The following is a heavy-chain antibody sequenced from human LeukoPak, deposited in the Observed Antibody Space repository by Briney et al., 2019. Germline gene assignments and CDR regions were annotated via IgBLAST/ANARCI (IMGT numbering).Heavy chain of an antibody. CDR3: PKWASGRSDPLAY. D-gene: IGHD3-10*01. J-gene: IGHJ4*02. CDR1: GFTLSSYG. V-gene: IGHV3-33*06. CDR2: IWYDGSNK. Sequence: PGRSLRLSCAASGFTLSSYGMHWVRQAPGKGLEWVAVIWYDGSNKYYADSVKGRFTISRDNSKNTLYLQMNSLRAEDTAVYYCPKWASGRSDPLAYSGQGTLVTVSS.